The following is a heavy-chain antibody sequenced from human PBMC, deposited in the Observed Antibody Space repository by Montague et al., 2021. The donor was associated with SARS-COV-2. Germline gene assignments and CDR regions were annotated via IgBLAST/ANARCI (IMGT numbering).Heavy chain of an antibody. CDR2: IYYSGST. V-gene: IGHV4-61*08. J-gene: IGHJ4*02. Sequence: SETLSLTCTVSGGSVSSGGYYWSWIRQPPGKGLEWIGYIYYSGSTNYNPFLKSRVTISLDTSKNQFSLKLTSVTAADTAVYYCARVSLAAAATRSDYWGQGTLVTVSS. CDR1: GGSVSSGGYY. CDR3: ARVSLAAAATRSDY. D-gene: IGHD6-13*01.